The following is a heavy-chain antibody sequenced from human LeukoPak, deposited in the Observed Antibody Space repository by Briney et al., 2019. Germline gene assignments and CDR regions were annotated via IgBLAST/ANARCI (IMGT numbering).Heavy chain of an antibody. Sequence: PSETLSLTCTVSGGSISSNYWSWIRQPAGKGLEWIGRIYTSGSTNYNPSLKSRVTMSVDTSKNQFSLKLSSVTAADTAVYYCARDEVYGSSWYYFDYWGQGTLVTVSS. CDR2: IYTSGST. CDR1: GGSISSNY. V-gene: IGHV4-4*07. CDR3: ARDEVYGSSWYYFDY. J-gene: IGHJ4*02. D-gene: IGHD6-13*01.